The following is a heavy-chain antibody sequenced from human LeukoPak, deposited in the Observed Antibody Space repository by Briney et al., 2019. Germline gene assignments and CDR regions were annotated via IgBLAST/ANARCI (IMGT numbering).Heavy chain of an antibody. CDR1: GGSFSGYY. V-gene: IGHV4-39*01. CDR2: IYYSGST. Sequence: SETLSLTCAVYGGSFSGYYWGWIRQPPGKGLEWIGSIYYSGSTYYNPSLKSRVTISVDTSKNQFSLKLSSVTAADTAVYYCATITSYDSSGYPPFWGQGTLVTVSS. CDR3: ATITSYDSSGYPPF. D-gene: IGHD3-22*01. J-gene: IGHJ4*02.